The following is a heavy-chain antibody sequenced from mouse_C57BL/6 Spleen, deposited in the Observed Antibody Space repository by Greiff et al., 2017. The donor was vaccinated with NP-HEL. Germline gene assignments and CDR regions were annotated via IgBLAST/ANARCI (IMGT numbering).Heavy chain of an antibody. CDR1: GYTFTDYN. D-gene: IGHD1-1*02. V-gene: IGHV1-18*01. J-gene: IGHJ2*01. Sequence: VQLQQSGPELVKPGASVKIPCKASGYTFTDYNMDWVKQSHGKSLEWIGDINPNNGGTIYNQKFKGKATLTVDKSSSTAYMELRSLTSEDTAVYYCAKSAGILWHVYFDYWGQGTTLTVSS. CDR2: INPNNGGT. CDR3: AKSAGILWHVYFDY.